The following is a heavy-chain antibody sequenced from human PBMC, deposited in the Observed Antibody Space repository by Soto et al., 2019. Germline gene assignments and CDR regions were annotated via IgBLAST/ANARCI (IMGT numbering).Heavy chain of an antibody. D-gene: IGHD6-19*01. Sequence: ASVKVSCKASGYTFTSYGISWVRQAPGQGLEWMGWISAYNGNTNYAQKLQGRVTMTTDTSTSTAYMELRSLRSDDTSVYYCGRWSSGGYDPRYDDWGQGTLVTVSS. V-gene: IGHV1-18*01. CDR3: GRWSSGGYDPRYDD. CDR2: ISAYNGNT. CDR1: GYTFTSYG. J-gene: IGHJ4*02.